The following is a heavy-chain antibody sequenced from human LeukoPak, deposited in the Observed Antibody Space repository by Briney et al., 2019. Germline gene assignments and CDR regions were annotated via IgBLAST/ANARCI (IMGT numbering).Heavy chain of an antibody. CDR1: GGSISSGGYS. CDR2: IYNSGST. V-gene: IGHV4-30-2*01. CDR3: AREYSSGYYALFDY. J-gene: IGHJ4*02. D-gene: IGHD3-22*01. Sequence: SETLSLTCAVSGGSISSGGYSWSWIRQPPGKGLEWIGYIYNSGSTYYNPSLKSRVTISVDRSKNQFSLKLSSVTAADTAVYYCAREYSSGYYALFDYWGQGTLVTVSS.